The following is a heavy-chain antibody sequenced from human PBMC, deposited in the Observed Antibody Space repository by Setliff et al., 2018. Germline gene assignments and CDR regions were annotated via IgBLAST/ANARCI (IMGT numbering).Heavy chain of an antibody. J-gene: IGHJ2*01. CDR2: INHSGST. Sequence: SSETLSLPCAVYGGSFSGYQWTWIRQPPGKGLEWVGEINHSGSTNYNPSLKSRVSISVEKSKNQFSLMLTSVTAADTAVYYCARAQVVFAISAPVWYFEVWGRGTQVTVSS. CDR1: GGSFSGYQ. V-gene: IGHV4-34*01. D-gene: IGHD2-21*01. CDR3: ARAQVVFAISAPVWYFEV.